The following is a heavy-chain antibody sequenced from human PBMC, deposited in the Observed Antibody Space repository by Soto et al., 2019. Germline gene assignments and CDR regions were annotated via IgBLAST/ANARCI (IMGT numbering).Heavy chain of an antibody. CDR2: ISGSGGST. CDR1: GFTFSSYA. V-gene: IGHV3-23*01. Sequence: GGSLRLSCAASGFTFSSYAMSWVRQAPGKGLEWVSAISGSGGSTYYADSVKGRFTISRDNSKNTPYLQMNSLRAEDTAVYYCAKDKDYGGNSSYYGMDVWGQGTTVTVSS. D-gene: IGHD4-17*01. CDR3: AKDKDYGGNSSYYGMDV. J-gene: IGHJ6*02.